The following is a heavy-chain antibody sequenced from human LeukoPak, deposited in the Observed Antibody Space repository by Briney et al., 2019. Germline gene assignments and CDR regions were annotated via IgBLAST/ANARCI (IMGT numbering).Heavy chain of an antibody. V-gene: IGHV4-59*01. CDR3: ARHPYYDFWSGYLGHYYYGMDV. Sequence: PSETLSLTCTVSGGSISSYYCSWIRQPPGKGLEWIGYIYYSGSTNYNPSLKSRVTISVDTSKNQFSLKLSSVTAADTAVYYCARHPYYDFWSGYLGHYYYGMDVWGQGTTVTVSS. J-gene: IGHJ6*02. D-gene: IGHD3-3*01. CDR1: GGSISSYY. CDR2: IYYSGST.